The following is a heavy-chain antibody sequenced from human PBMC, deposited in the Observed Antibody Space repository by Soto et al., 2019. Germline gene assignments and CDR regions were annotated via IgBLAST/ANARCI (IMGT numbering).Heavy chain of an antibody. CDR3: ARGGYSSGWYIDY. D-gene: IGHD6-19*01. CDR1: GFTVSNNY. J-gene: IGHJ4*02. V-gene: IGHV3-53*01. Sequence: RSLRLSCGASGFTVSNNYITWVRHAPGKGLEWVSLIYSGGTTYYADSVKGRFTISRDHSRNTLYLQMNSLRGEDTAVYYCARGGYSSGWYIDYWGQGTLVTVSS. CDR2: IYSGGTT.